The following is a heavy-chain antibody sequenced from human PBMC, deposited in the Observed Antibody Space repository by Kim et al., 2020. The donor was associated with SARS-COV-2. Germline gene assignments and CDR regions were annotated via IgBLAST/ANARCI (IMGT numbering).Heavy chain of an antibody. J-gene: IGHJ3*02. D-gene: IGHD3-16*01. CDR3: ARGTEGIMIGAFDI. V-gene: IGHV3-30*07. Sequence: AESVKGRFTISRDNSKNPLYLQMNSLGAEDTAVYYCARGTEGIMIGAFDIWGQGTMVTVSS.